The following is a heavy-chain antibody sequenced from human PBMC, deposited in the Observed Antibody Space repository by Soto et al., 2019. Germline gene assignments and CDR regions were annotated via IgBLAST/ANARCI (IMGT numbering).Heavy chain of an antibody. V-gene: IGHV3-21*01. CDR3: ARGKYSSGWPSDY. CDR2: ISSSSSYI. J-gene: IGHJ4*02. D-gene: IGHD6-19*01. Sequence: GGSLRLSCAASGFTFSSYSMNWVRQAPGKGLEWVSSISSSSSYIYYADSVKGRFTISRDNAKNSLYLQMNSLRDEDTAVYYCARGKYSSGWPSDYWGQGTLVTVSS. CDR1: GFTFSSYS.